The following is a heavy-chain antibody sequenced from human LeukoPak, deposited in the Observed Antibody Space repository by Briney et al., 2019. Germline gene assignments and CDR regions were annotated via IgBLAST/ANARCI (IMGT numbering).Heavy chain of an antibody. D-gene: IGHD2-15*01. V-gene: IGHV1-69*05. CDR1: GGTFSSYA. CDR3: ARGNLCSGGSCYSYYFDY. Sequence: SVKVSCKASGGTFSSYAISWVRQAPGQGLEWMGGIIPIFGTANYAQKFQGRVTITTDESTSTAYMELSSLRSEDTAVYYCARGNLCSGGSCYSYYFDYWDQGTLVTVSS. J-gene: IGHJ4*02. CDR2: IIPIFGTA.